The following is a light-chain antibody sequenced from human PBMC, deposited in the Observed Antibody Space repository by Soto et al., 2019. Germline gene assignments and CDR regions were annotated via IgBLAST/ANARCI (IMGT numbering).Light chain of an antibody. CDR1: QSVSSY. V-gene: IGKV3-15*01. J-gene: IGKJ1*01. Sequence: EFVLTQSPGTLSLSPGERATLSCRAGQSVSSYLAWYQQKPGQAPRLLIYGASTRATGIPARFSGSGSGTEFTLTIRSLQSEDFAVYYCKQYNNWPRTFGQGTKVDIK. CDR2: GAS. CDR3: KQYNNWPRT.